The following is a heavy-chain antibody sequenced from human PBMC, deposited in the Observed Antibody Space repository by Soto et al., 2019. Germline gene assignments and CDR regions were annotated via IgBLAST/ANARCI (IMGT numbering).Heavy chain of an antibody. V-gene: IGHV4-30-2*01. D-gene: IGHD6-6*01. CDR1: GGSISSGGYS. CDR2: IYHSGST. J-gene: IGHJ4*02. CDR3: AGGIAARPLGY. Sequence: QLQLQESGSGLVKPSQTLSLTCAVSGGSISSGGYSWSWIRQPPGKGLEWIGYIYHSGSTYYNPSLKGRVTITVDRAKNQVSLKLSSVTAADTAVYYCAGGIAARPLGYWGQGTLVTVSS.